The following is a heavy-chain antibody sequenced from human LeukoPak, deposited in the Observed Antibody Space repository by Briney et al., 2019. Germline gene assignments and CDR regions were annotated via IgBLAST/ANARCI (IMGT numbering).Heavy chain of an antibody. J-gene: IGHJ6*03. CDR2: INPNSGGT. CDR1: GYTFTGYY. CDR3: ARSAIYYYYYYMDV. Sequence: GASVKVSCKASGYTFTGYYMHWVRQAPGRGLEWMGWINPNSGGTNYAQKFQGRVTMTRDTSISTAYMELSRLRSDDTAVYYCARSAIYYYYYYMDVWGKGTTVTVSS. V-gene: IGHV1-2*02.